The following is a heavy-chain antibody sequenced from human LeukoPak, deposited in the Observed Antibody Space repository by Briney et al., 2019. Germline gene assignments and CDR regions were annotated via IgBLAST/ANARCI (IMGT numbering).Heavy chain of an antibody. J-gene: IGHJ6*04. CDR1: GGSFSGYY. V-gene: IGHV4-34*01. D-gene: IGHD3-10*01. Sequence: SETLSLTCAVYGGSFSGYYWSWIRQPPGKGLEWIGEINHSGSTNYNPSLKSRVIISVDTSKNQFSLKLSSVTAADTAVYYCARAHPRNQAGYGSGSYLDVWGKGTTVTVSS. CDR2: INHSGST. CDR3: ARAHPRNQAGYGSGSYLDV.